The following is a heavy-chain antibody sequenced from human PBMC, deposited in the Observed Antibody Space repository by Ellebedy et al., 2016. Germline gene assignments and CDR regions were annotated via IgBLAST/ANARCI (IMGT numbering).Heavy chain of an antibody. CDR3: ARAHYDYGDSYWYFDL. CDR1: GFTFSSYS. V-gene: IGHV3-48*04. Sequence: GGSLRLXCAASGFTFSSYSMNWVRQAPGKGLEWVSYISSSSSTIYYADSVKGRFTISRDNAKNSLYLQMNSLRAEDTAVYYCARAHYDYGDSYWYFDLWGRGTLVTVSS. D-gene: IGHD4-17*01. J-gene: IGHJ2*01. CDR2: ISSSSSTI.